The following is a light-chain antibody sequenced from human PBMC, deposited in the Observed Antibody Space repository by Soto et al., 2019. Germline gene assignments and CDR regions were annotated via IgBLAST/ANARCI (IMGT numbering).Light chain of an antibody. CDR1: QTIKSY. J-gene: IGKJ5*01. CDR2: AAS. Sequence: DIQMTQSPSSLSASVGDRVSITCRASQTIKSYLNWYQQKPGKAPKLLIYAASRLQSGVPSRFTGSGSGTHFTLTISNLQPEDFATYYCQQTYSTLLITFCQGTRLEIK. CDR3: QQTYSTLLIT. V-gene: IGKV1-39*01.